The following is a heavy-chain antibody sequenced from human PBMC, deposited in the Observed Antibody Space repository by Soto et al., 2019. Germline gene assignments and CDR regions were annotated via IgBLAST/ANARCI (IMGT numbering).Heavy chain of an antibody. J-gene: IGHJ6*02. CDR3: TVNTASSYYYYGMDV. D-gene: IGHD5-18*01. Sequence: QVQLQESGPGLVKPSQTLSLTCTVSGGSISSGGYYWSWIRQHPGKGLEWIGYIYYSGSTYYNPSLKGVVTISVDTSKNQFSLKLSSVTAADTAVYYCTVNTASSYYYYGMDVWGQGTTVTVSS. CDR1: GGSISSGGYY. V-gene: IGHV4-31*01. CDR2: IYYSGST.